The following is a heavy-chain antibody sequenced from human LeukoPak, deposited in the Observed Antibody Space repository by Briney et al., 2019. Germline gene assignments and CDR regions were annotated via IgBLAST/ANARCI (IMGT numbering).Heavy chain of an antibody. CDR1: GGTFSSYA. V-gene: IGHV1-69*01. D-gene: IGHD3-3*01. CDR3: ARGSQYYGFWSGPMGWYFDL. Sequence: SVKVSCKASGGTFSSYAISWVRQAPGQGLEWMGGIIPIFGTANYAQKFQGRVTITADESTSTAYMELSSLRSEDTAVYYCARGSQYYGFWSGPMGWYFDLWGRGTLVTVSS. J-gene: IGHJ2*01. CDR2: IIPIFGTA.